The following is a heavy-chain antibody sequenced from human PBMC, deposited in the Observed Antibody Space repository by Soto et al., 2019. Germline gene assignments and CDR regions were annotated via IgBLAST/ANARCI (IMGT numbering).Heavy chain of an antibody. CDR3: AREDVARPPPYDYYVMNV. Sequence: LRLSCAASGFTFSSYGMHWVRQAPGKGLEWVAVIWYDGSNKYYADSVKGRFTISRDNSTNTLYLQMNSLRSEDSAVYYCAREDVARPPPYDYYVMNVWRQGTTVTVSS. CDR1: GFTFSSYG. J-gene: IGHJ6*01. CDR2: IWYDGSNK. V-gene: IGHV3-33*01. D-gene: IGHD6-6*01.